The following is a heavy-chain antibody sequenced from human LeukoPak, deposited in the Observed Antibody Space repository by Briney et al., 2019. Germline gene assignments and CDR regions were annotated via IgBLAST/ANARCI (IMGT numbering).Heavy chain of an antibody. D-gene: IGHD3-10*01. CDR1: GGSISSSNYY. CDR3: ARLLWFAGNWFDP. J-gene: IGHJ5*02. Sequence: SETVSLTCTVSGGSISSSNYYWGWIRQPPGKGLEWIGNIYYTGSTYYNPSLKSRVTISVDTSKNQFSLKLSSVTAADTAVYYCARLLWFAGNWFDPWGQGTLVTVSS. V-gene: IGHV4-39*07. CDR2: IYYTGST.